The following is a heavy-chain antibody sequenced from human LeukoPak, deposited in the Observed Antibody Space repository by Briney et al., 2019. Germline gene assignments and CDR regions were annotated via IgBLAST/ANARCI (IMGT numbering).Heavy chain of an antibody. CDR3: ARDYDFWSGGYFDY. CDR1: GFTFSSYA. CDR2: ISSSSSSTI. Sequence: GGSLRLSCEASGFTFSSYAMSWVRQAPGKGLEWVSYISSSSSSTIYYADSVKGRFTISRDNAKNSLYLQMNSLRAEDTAVYYCARDYDFWSGGYFDYWGQGTLVTVSS. J-gene: IGHJ4*02. D-gene: IGHD3-3*01. V-gene: IGHV3-48*01.